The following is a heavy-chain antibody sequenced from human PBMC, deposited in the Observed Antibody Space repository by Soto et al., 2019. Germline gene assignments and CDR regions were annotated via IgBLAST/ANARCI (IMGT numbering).Heavy chain of an antibody. D-gene: IGHD3-16*01. CDR1: GTIFSSYT. Sequence: QVQLVQSGAEVKKPGSSVRVSCKASGTIFSSYTISWVRQAPGQGLEWMGRIIPILGETNSAQKFQGRVTLTADKSTNTAYMELNRPRLEDTALYYCARGLGGRMDDWGQGTTVTVSS. V-gene: IGHV1-69*08. CDR3: ARGLGGRMDD. J-gene: IGHJ6*02. CDR2: IIPILGET.